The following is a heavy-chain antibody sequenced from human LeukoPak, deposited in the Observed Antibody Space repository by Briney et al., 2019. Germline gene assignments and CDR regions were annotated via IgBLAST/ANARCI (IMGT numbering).Heavy chain of an antibody. Sequence: GGSLRLSCAASGFTITNNYMSWVRQAPGKGLEWVSITYSGGDTYYADSVKGQFTISRDTSKNTLFLQMHSLRAGDTAVYYCARHAGYSSGWVSYYFDSWGQGTLVTVSS. D-gene: IGHD6-19*01. CDR3: ARHAGYSSGWVSYYFDS. V-gene: IGHV3-53*01. CDR2: TYSGGDT. J-gene: IGHJ4*02. CDR1: GFTITNNY.